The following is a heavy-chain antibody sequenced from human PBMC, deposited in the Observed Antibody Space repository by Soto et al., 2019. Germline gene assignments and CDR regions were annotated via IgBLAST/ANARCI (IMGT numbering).Heavy chain of an antibody. CDR3: TTDVVLGSSTRLGYYGMDV. D-gene: IGHD6-13*01. CDR1: GFTFSNAW. CDR2: IKSKTDGGTT. J-gene: IGHJ6*02. V-gene: IGHV3-15*01. Sequence: GALRLSCAASGFTFSNAWMSWVRQAPGKGLEWVGRIKSKTDGGTTDYAAPVKGRFTISRDDSKNTLYLQMNSLKTEDTAVYYCTTDVVLGSSTRLGYYGMDVWGQGTTVTVS.